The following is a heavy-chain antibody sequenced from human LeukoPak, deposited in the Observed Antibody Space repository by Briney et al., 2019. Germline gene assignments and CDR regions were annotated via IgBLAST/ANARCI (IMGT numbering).Heavy chain of an antibody. CDR2: IYYSGST. Sequence: PSETLSLTCTVSGGSISSGGYYWSWIRQHPGKGLEWIGYIYYSGSTYYNPSLKSRVTISVDTSKNQFSLKLSSVTAADTAVYYCAKGTEQQLLIYWGQGTLVTVSS. CDR3: AKGTEQQLLIY. V-gene: IGHV4-31*03. J-gene: IGHJ4*02. CDR1: GGSISSGGYY. D-gene: IGHD6-13*01.